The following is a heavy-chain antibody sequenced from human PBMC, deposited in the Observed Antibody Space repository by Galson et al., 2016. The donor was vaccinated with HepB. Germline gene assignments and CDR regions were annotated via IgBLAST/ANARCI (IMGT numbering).Heavy chain of an antibody. V-gene: IGHV3-23*01. CDR1: GFSFYNYA. J-gene: IGHJ4*02. CDR2: IRGSGATT. Sequence: SLRLSCAASGFSFYNYAMAWVRQAPGKGLEWVSTIRGSGATTYYTESVKGRFVITRDNSKNTVFLQLNSLRAEDTAVYFCAKDRSPSVDILAPGAFDSWGQGVMVTVSS. D-gene: IGHD5-12*01. CDR3: AKDRSPSVDILAPGAFDS.